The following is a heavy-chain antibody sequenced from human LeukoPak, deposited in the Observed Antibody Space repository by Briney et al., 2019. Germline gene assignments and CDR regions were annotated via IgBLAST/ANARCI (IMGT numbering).Heavy chain of an antibody. CDR1: GDSVSSTSAG. Sequence: SETLSLTCAISGDSVSSTSAGWNWIRQSPSRGLEWLGRAYYRSKWYHDDAVSVKSRITINPDTSKNQLSLQLNSVTPEDTAVYYCARARMPRGVRTFDYWGQGTLVTVSS. J-gene: IGHJ4*02. D-gene: IGHD2-2*01. V-gene: IGHV6-1*01. CDR2: AYYRSKWYH. CDR3: ARARMPRGVRTFDY.